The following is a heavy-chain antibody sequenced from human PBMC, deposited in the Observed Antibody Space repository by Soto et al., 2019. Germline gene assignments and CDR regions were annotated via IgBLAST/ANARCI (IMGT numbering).Heavy chain of an antibody. V-gene: IGHV3-23*01. CDR2: ISGSGGVT. CDR1: GFTFSNYA. J-gene: IGHJ6*02. D-gene: IGHD2-15*01. Sequence: GGSLRLSCAASGFTFSNYAINWVRQAPGKGLEWVSVISGSGGVTYYADSVQGRFTISRDNSKNIVFLQMKSLRAEDTAVYYCAKDTRRGGSPFYPYGMDCWGQGPTVSVSS. CDR3: AKDTRRGGSPFYPYGMDC.